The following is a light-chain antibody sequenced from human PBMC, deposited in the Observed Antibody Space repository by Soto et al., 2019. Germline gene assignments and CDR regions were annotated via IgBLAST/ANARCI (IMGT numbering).Light chain of an antibody. Sequence: DIVMTQSPDSLAVSLGERATINCKSSQTILSSSYNKNYLAWYQQKPGQPPKLLVYWASTRESGVPDRFSGSWSGKDFTLTISSLQAEDVAVSYCQQYYTTPLTFGGGTKVEI. CDR1: QTILSSSYNKNY. J-gene: IGKJ4*01. CDR2: WAS. V-gene: IGKV4-1*01. CDR3: QQYYTTPLT.